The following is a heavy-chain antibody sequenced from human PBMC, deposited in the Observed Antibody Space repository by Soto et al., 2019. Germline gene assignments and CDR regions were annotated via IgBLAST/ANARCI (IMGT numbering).Heavy chain of an antibody. V-gene: IGHV4-34*01. CDR1: NGSFSGYY. J-gene: IGHJ4*02. CDR2: ISHSGTTA. CDR3: ARGDSGSYFDY. D-gene: IGHD1-26*01. Sequence: QVQLQQWGAGLLKPSETLSLTCAVYNGSFSGYYWNWIRQSPGKGLEWIGEISHSGTTADYNVSLKCRVTISVDKSKNQSSLKLSSVTAADTAVYYCARGDSGSYFDYWGQGNLVTVSS.